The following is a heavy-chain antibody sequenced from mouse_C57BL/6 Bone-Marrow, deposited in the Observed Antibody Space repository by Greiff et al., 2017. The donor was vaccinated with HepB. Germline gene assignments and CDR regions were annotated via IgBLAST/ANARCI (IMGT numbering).Heavy chain of an antibody. D-gene: IGHD2-3*01. J-gene: IGHJ3*01. CDR3: ARNDPWFAY. CDR2: INPNNRGT. V-gene: IGHV1-18*01. CDR1: GYTFTDYN. Sequence: VQLQQSGPELVKPGASVKIPCKASGYTFTDYNMDWVKQSHGKSLEWIGDINPNNRGTIYNQKFKGKATLTVDKSSSTAYMELRSLTSEDTAVYYCARNDPWFAYWGQGTLVTVSA.